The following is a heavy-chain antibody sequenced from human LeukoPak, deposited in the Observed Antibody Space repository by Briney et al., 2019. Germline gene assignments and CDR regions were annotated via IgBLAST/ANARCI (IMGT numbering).Heavy chain of an antibody. V-gene: IGHV3-30*03. CDR2: ISYDGSTK. Sequence: GGSLRLSCAASGFTFSSYGMHWVRQAPGKGLEWVAVISYDGSTKYYADSVKGRFTISRDNSKNTLYLQMNSLRDEDTAVYYCGGGIAAAQRHWFDRWGQGTLVTVSS. CDR1: GFTFSSYG. D-gene: IGHD6-13*01. CDR3: GGGIAAAQRHWFDR. J-gene: IGHJ5*02.